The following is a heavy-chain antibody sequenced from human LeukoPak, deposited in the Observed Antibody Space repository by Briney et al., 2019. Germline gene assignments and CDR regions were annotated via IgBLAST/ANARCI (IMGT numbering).Heavy chain of an antibody. V-gene: IGHV4-34*01. J-gene: IGHJ3*02. D-gene: IGHD3-16*02. CDR1: GGSFSGYY. CDR3: ARLTTDYVWGSYRSGDDAFDI. CDR2: IYYSGST. Sequence: PSETLSLTCAVYGGSFSGYYWSWIRQPPGKGLEWIGSIYYSGSTYYNPSLKSRVTISVDTSKNQFSLKLSSVTAADTAVYYCARLTTDYVWGSYRSGDDAFDIWGQGTMVTVSS.